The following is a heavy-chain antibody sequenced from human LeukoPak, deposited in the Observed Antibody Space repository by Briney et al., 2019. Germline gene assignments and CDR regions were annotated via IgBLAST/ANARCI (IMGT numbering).Heavy chain of an antibody. CDR3: ARGGSSGIAVAGTALFY. CDR1: GFTFSSYS. CDR2: IKQDGSEK. Sequence: GGSLRLSCAASGFTFSSYSMNWVRQAPGKGLEWVANIKQDGSEKYYVDSVKGRFTISRDNAKNSLYLQMNSLRAEDTAVYYCARGGSSGIAVAGTALFYWGQGTLVTVSS. J-gene: IGHJ4*02. D-gene: IGHD6-19*01. V-gene: IGHV3-7*01.